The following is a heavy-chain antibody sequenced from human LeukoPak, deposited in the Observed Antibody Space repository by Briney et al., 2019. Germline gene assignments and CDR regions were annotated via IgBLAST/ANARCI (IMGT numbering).Heavy chain of an antibody. CDR2: IYYSGST. D-gene: IGHD3-10*01. CDR3: ARAVGFGELSFDY. J-gene: IGHJ4*02. V-gene: IGHV4-31*03. CDR1: GGSISSGGYY. Sequence: SETLSHTCTVSGGSISSGGYYWSWIRQHPGKGLEWIGYIYYSGSTYYNPSLKSRVTISVDTSKNQFSLKLSSVTAADTAVYYCARAVGFGELSFDYWGQGTLVTVSS.